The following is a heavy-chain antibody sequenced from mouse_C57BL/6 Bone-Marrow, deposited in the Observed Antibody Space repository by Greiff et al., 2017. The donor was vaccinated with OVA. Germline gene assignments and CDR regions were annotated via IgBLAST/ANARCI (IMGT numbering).Heavy chain of an antibody. CDR2: ISYDGSN. D-gene: IGHD1-1*01. CDR1: GYSITSGYY. J-gene: IGHJ3*01. V-gene: IGHV3-6*01. CDR3: GYGSGFAY. Sequence: EVKLMESGPGLVKPSQSLSLTCSVTGYSITSGYYWNWIRQFPGNKLEWMGYISYDGSNNYNPSLKNRISITRDTSKNQFFLKLNSVTTEDTATYYCGYGSGFAYWGQGTLVTVSA.